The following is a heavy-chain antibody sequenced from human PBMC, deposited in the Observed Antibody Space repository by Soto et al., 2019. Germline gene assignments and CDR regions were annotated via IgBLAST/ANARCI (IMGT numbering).Heavy chain of an antibody. CDR2: IYYSGST. CDR1: GGSISSYY. CDR3: ARDRWNPYYYYGMDV. J-gene: IGHJ6*02. D-gene: IGHD1-1*01. V-gene: IGHV4-59*01. Sequence: QVQLQESGPGLVKPSETLSLTCTVSGGSISSYYWSWIRQPPGKGLEWIGYIYYSGSTNYNPSLKSRVTISVDTSKNQFSLKLSSVTAADTAVYYCARDRWNPYYYYGMDVWVQGTTVTVSS.